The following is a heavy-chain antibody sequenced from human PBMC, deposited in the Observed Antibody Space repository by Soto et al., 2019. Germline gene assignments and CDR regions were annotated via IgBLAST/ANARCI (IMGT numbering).Heavy chain of an antibody. J-gene: IGHJ6*02. CDR3: AKKRQPPYFYYGMDV. V-gene: IGHV1-18*01. Sequence: QGQLVQSGPEVKKSGDSVKVSCKASGYTFSRYGISWVRQAPGQGLEWMGWTSGYNGDTKYAQKVQGRVTMTIDTSTYTAYMELRSLTSDDTAIYYCAKKRQPPYFYYGMDVWGQGTTVTVSS. D-gene: IGHD6-25*01. CDR1: GYTFSRYG. CDR2: TSGYNGDT.